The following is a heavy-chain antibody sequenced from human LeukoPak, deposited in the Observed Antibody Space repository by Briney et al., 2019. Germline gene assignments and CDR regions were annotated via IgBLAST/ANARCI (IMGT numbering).Heavy chain of an antibody. CDR2: INHSGST. V-gene: IGHV4-34*01. Sequence: SETLSLTCGVSGGSFSGYYWSWLRQSPEKGLEWIGEINHSGSTNYNPSLKSRLIVSMDASQNHFSMNLRSVTAADRAIYYCARRRWEGFGGSFDIWGQGTTVTVSS. CDR3: ARRRWEGFGGSFDI. D-gene: IGHD3-10*01. CDR1: GGSFSGYY. J-gene: IGHJ3*02.